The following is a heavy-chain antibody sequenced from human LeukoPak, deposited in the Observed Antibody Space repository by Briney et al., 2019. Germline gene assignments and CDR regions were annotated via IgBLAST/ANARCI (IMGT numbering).Heavy chain of an antibody. V-gene: IGHV4-59*01. Sequence: SETLSLTCTVSGGSISSYYWSWIRQPPGKGLEWIGYIYYSGSTNYNPSLKSRVTIPVDTSKNQFSLKLSSVTAADTAVYYCAREQGIYYYDSSGFDYWGQGTLVTVSS. J-gene: IGHJ4*02. CDR2: IYYSGST. CDR3: AREQGIYYYDSSGFDY. CDR1: GGSISSYY. D-gene: IGHD3-22*01.